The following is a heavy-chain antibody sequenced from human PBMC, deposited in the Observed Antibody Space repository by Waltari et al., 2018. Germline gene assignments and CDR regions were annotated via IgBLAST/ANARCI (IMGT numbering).Heavy chain of an antibody. Sequence: EVQLVESGGGLVQPGGSLRLSCAASGFTFSGYWMSWVRQAPGKGLEWVANIKQDGSEKYYVDSVKGRFTISRDNAKNSLYLQMNSLRAEDTAVYYCASHILTGDQGDYWGQGTLVTVSS. J-gene: IGHJ4*02. V-gene: IGHV3-7*01. D-gene: IGHD7-27*01. CDR3: ASHILTGDQGDY. CDR2: IKQDGSEK. CDR1: GFTFSGYW.